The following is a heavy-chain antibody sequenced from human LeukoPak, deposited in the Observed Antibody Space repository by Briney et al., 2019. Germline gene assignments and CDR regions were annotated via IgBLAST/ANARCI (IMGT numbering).Heavy chain of an antibody. V-gene: IGHV4-34*01. D-gene: IGHD2-2*02. J-gene: IGHJ5*02. CDR1: GGSFSGYY. Sequence: SETLSLTCAVYGGSFSGYYWSWIRQPPVKGLEWIGEINHSGSTNYNPSLKSRVTISVDTSKNQFSLKLSSVTAADTAVYYCARGYCSSTSCYTRLSSNWFDPWGQGTLVTVSS. CDR2: INHSGST. CDR3: ARGYCSSTSCYTRLSSNWFDP.